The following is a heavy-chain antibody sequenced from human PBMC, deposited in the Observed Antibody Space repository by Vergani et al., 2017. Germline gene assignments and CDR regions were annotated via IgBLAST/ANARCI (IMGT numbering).Heavy chain of an antibody. D-gene: IGHD3-10*01. V-gene: IGHV1-46*03. CDR1: GGTFSSYA. CDR2: INPSGGST. Sequence: QVQLVQSGAEVKKPGSSVKVSCKASGGTFSSYAISWVRQAPGQGLEWMGIINPSGGSTSYAQKFQGRVTMTRDTSTSTVYMELSSLRSEDTAVYYCARDYNGAADWFDPWGQGTLVTVSS. CDR3: ARDYNGAADWFDP. J-gene: IGHJ5*02.